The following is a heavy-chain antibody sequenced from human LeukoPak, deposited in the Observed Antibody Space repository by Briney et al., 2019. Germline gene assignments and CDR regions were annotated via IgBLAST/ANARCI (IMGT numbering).Heavy chain of an antibody. V-gene: IGHV3-30-3*01. Sequence: PGGSLRLSCAASGFSFSSNVMHWVRQAPGQGLEWVAAISYDGSSKYYPDSVKGRFSIFKDSSKNTLYLQMNSLRVEDTAVYYCARAPGPVGPAAFLDVWGQGTTVTVSS. CDR1: GFSFSSNV. J-gene: IGHJ6*02. CDR3: ARAPGPVGPAAFLDV. D-gene: IGHD2-2*01. CDR2: ISYDGSSK.